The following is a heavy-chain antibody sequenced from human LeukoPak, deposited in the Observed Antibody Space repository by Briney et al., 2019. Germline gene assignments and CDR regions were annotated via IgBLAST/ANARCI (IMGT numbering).Heavy chain of an antibody. V-gene: IGHV1-69*05. J-gene: IGHJ4*02. Sequence: SVKISCKVSGYTFTDYYMHWVQQAPGQGLEWMGGIIPIFGTANYAPKFQCRVTITTDESTSTAYMELSSLRSEDTAVYYCARSNTYYYDSSGYYADYWGQGTLVTVSS. D-gene: IGHD3-22*01. CDR1: GYTFTDYY. CDR3: ARSNTYYYDSSGYYADY. CDR2: IIPIFGTA.